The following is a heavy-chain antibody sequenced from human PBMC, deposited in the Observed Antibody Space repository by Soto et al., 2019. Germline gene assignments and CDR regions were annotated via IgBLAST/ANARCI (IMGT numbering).Heavy chain of an antibody. CDR3: ARVELGIATTVVDAFDI. CDR1: GGFVSSGSYY. J-gene: IGHJ3*02. V-gene: IGHV4-34*12. CDR2: MIHSGGT. Sequence: QVQLQQWGAGLLKPSETLSLTCAVYGGFVSSGSYYWSWIRQPPGKGLEWFGEMIHSGGTHFNPSHNSRVTISLHTSKNQSPLKMSSATAADTALYYCARVELGIATTVVDAFDIWGPGTMVSVSS. D-gene: IGHD6-13*01.